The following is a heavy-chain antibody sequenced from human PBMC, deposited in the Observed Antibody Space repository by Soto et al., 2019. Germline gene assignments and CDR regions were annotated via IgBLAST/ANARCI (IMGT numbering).Heavy chain of an antibody. CDR2: IRGSGDST. Sequence: EVPLLESGGGLVQPGGSLRLSCVGSGFTFSSYAMSWVRQAPGKGLEWVSAIRGSGDSTYYADSVKGRFTISRDNSKNTLYLYMNRLRVEDTSVYYWAKDTMVRRVTNSYYSAMDVWGQGTTVTVSS. D-gene: IGHD3-10*01. CDR1: GFTFSSYA. V-gene: IGHV3-23*01. CDR3: AKDTMVRRVTNSYYSAMDV. J-gene: IGHJ6*02.